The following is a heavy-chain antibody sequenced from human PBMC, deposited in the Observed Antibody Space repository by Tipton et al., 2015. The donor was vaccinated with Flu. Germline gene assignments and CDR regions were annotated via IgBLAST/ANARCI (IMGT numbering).Heavy chain of an antibody. J-gene: IGHJ4*02. CDR3: ARSKVAAGTESFDY. D-gene: IGHD6-13*01. Sequence: TLSLTCAVYGGSFSGYYWSWIRQPPGKGLEWIGEINHSGSTNYNPSLKSRVTISVDTSQNQFSLKLSSVTAADTAVYYCARSKVAAGTESFDYWGQGTLVTVSS. CDR2: INHSGST. CDR1: GGSFSGYY. V-gene: IGHV4-34*01.